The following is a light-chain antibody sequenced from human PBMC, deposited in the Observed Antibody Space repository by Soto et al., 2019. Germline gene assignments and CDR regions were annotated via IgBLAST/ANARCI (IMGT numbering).Light chain of an antibody. V-gene: IGKV1-5*01. J-gene: IGKJ1*01. CDR3: QQYQIDWT. CDR2: DAS. CDR1: QRINTC. Sequence: DIQMTQSPSTLSASVGDRVSITCRASQRINTCLAWYQQKPGKAPTLLIYDASNLPSGVPSRFSGSGSGTEFTLTIFSLQPDDFATYYCQQYQIDWTFGQGTKVE.